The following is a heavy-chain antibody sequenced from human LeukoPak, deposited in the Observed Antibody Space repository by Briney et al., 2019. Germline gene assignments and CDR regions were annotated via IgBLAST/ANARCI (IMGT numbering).Heavy chain of an antibody. CDR2: INPNSGGT. CDR1: GYTFTGYY. Sequence: ASVKVSCKAPGYTFTGYYMHWVRQAPGQGLEWMGWINPNSGGTNYAQKFQGRVTMTRDTSISTAYMELSGLRSDDTAVYYCARGDILTGYYDFDYWGQGTLVTVSS. CDR3: ARGDILTGYYDFDY. D-gene: IGHD3-9*01. J-gene: IGHJ4*02. V-gene: IGHV1-2*02.